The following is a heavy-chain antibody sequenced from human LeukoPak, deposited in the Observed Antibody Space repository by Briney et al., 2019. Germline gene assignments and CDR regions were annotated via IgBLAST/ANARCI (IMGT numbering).Heavy chain of an antibody. Sequence: ASVKVSCKASGYTFTNYHLHWVRQAPGQGLEWMGIINPSGGSTSYAQKFQDRVTMTRDTSTSTVYMELNSLRSKDTAVYYCARATWYGGNPSGAFDIWGQGTMVTVSS. D-gene: IGHD4/OR15-4a*01. CDR2: INPSGGST. J-gene: IGHJ3*02. CDR3: ARATWYGGNPSGAFDI. CDR1: GYTFTNYH. V-gene: IGHV1-46*01.